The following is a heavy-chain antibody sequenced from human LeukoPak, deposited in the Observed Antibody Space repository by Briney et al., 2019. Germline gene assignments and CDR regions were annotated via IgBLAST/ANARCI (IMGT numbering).Heavy chain of an antibody. J-gene: IGHJ4*02. D-gene: IGHD3-22*01. Sequence: SETLSLTCTVSGGSISSYYWNWIRQPPGKGLEWIGYIYYRGSTNYNPSLKSRVSISVDTSKNQFSLTLSSVTAADTAVYYCARGADSSGYYSIFYFDYWGQGTLVTVSS. CDR3: ARGADSSGYYSIFYFDY. V-gene: IGHV4-59*01. CDR2: IYYRGST. CDR1: GGSISSYY.